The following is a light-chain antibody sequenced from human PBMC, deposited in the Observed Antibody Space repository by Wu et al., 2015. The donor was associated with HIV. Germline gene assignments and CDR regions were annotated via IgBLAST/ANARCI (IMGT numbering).Light chain of an antibody. CDR2: GAS. CDR3: QQYDTYPFT. CDR1: QHIRSS. V-gene: IGKV1-8*01. Sequence: AIRMTQSPSSLSASTGDTVNITCQTSQHIRSSLAWYRQKPEKAPELLIYGASNLHRGVPSRFSGSGSGTGFTLTISCLHSEDLATFYXQQYDTYPFTFGGGPRWTSN. J-gene: IGKJ4*01.